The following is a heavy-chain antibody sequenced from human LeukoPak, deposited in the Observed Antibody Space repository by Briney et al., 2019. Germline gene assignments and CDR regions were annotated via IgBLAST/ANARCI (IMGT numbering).Heavy chain of an antibody. CDR2: VSHDGRNQ. V-gene: IGHV3-30*04. CDR1: GFTFSNYA. Sequence: PGRTLRLTCAASGFTFSNYARHWLRQAPGKGLEWVAIVSHDGRNQYYAESVKGRFTISRDSSKNTVSLQMNSLTAGDSALYYCGRDPSARVTIDFWGQGTLVTASS. D-gene: IGHD5-24*01. J-gene: IGHJ4*02. CDR3: GRDPSARVTIDF.